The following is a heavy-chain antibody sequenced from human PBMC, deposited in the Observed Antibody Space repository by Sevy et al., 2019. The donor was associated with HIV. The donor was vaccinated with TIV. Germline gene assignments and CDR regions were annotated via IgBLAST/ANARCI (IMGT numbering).Heavy chain of an antibody. Sequence: GGSLRLSCAASGFAFSTHAMHWVRQAPGKGLEWVEVISFEGTGTFYAASVEGRFTISRDNSKNMLSLQINSLRPEDTAVYYCARDGGNSVKWYPLYWGHGTLVTVSS. CDR1: GFAFSTHA. J-gene: IGHJ4*01. V-gene: IGHV3-30*04. D-gene: IGHD2-2*01. CDR3: ARDGGNSVKWYPLY. CDR2: ISFEGTGT.